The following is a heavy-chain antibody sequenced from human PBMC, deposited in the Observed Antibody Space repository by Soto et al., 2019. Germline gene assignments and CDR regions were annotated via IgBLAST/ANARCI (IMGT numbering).Heavy chain of an antibody. J-gene: IGHJ4*02. D-gene: IGHD2-15*01. CDR3: ARKARYCSGGSCYSYFDY. Sequence: ASVKVSCKSSGYTFTGYYIDWVRQAPGQGLEWMGWINPNSGGTNYAQKFQGRVTMTRDTSIRTAYMELSRLRSDDTAVYYCARKARYCSGGSCYSYFDYWGKGTLVTVSS. V-gene: IGHV1-2*02. CDR2: INPNSGGT. CDR1: GYTFTGYY.